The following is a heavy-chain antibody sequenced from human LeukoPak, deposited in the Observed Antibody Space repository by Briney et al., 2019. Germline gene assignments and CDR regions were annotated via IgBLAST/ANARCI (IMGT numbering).Heavy chain of an antibody. V-gene: IGHV3-21*04. CDR1: GFTFNSYT. Sequence: GGSLRPSCTASGFTFNSYTFNWVRQAPGKGLEWVSSISTSHSYIYYADSLKGRFTISRDNAKNPLYLQMNSLRAEDTALYYCATFGGIITMVRGVDCDYWGQGTLVTVSS. J-gene: IGHJ4*02. CDR3: ATFGGIITMVRGVDCDY. D-gene: IGHD3-10*01. CDR2: ISTSHSYI.